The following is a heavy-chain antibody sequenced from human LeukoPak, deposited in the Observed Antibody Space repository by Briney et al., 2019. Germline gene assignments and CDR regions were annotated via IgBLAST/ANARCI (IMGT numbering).Heavy chain of an antibody. CDR2: ISAYNGNT. CDR3: ARDLSMVRGVRPYYFDY. D-gene: IGHD3-10*01. Sequence: ASVKVSCKASGYTFTSYGISWVRQAPGQGLEWMGWISAYNGNTNYAQKLQGRVTMTTDTSTSTAYMELRSLGSDDTAVYYCARDLSMVRGVRPYYFDYWGQGTLVTVSS. CDR1: GYTFTSYG. J-gene: IGHJ4*02. V-gene: IGHV1-18*01.